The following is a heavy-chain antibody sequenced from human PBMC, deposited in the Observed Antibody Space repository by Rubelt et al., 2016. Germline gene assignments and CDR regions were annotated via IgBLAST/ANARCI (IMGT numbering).Heavy chain of an antibody. J-gene: IGHJ4*02. CDR1: NGSISNSGW. CDR2: IYHSGMT. Sequence: QVHLQESGPGLVKPSGTFSLTCAVSNGSISNSGWWSWVRQPPGKGLEWIGEIYHSGMTNYNASLEYRVIMSIDKSKNQLSLEVSSVTSADTAVYYCDHEQTDGGFDSWGQGTVVTVSS. D-gene: IGHD1/OR15-1a*01. V-gene: IGHV4-4*02. CDR3: DHEQTDGGFDS.